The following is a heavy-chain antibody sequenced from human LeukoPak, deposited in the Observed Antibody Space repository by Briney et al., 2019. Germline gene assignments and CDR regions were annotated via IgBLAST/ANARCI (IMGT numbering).Heavy chain of an antibody. Sequence: SVKVSCEASGGTFSSYATSWVRQAPGQGLERMGRIIPILGIANYAQKFQGRVTITADKSTSTAYMELSSLRSEDTAVYYCARDGDYGMDVWGQGTTVTVSS. CDR3: ARDGDYGMDV. V-gene: IGHV1-69*04. CDR1: GGTFSSYA. CDR2: IIPILGIA. J-gene: IGHJ6*02. D-gene: IGHD4-17*01.